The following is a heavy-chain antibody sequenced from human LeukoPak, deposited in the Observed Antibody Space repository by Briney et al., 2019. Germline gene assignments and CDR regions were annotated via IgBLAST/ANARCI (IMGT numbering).Heavy chain of an antibody. V-gene: IGHV3-21*01. CDR1: GFTFSSYS. J-gene: IGHJ5*02. CDR2: ISSSSSYI. D-gene: IGHD2-15*01. CDR3: ARDGVPIRYCSGGSCSGNWFDP. Sequence: GGSLRLSCAASGFTFSSYSMNWVRKAPGKGREWVSSISSSSSYIYYADSVKGRFTSSRDNAKNSLYLQMNRLRAEDTAVYYCARDGVPIRYCSGGSCSGNWFDPWGQGTLVTVPS.